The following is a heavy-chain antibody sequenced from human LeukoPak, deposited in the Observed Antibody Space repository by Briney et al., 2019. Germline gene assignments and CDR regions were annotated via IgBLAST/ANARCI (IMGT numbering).Heavy chain of an antibody. D-gene: IGHD5-18*01. J-gene: IGHJ4*02. CDR1: GGSISSGGYY. CDR2: IYYGGST. CDR3: ARAPDSYGFYYFDY. V-gene: IGHV4-31*03. Sequence: SETLSLTRTVSGGSISSGGYYWSWIRQHPGKGLEWIGYIYYGGSTYYNPSLKSRVTISVDTSKNQFSLKLSSVTAADTAVYYCARAPDSYGFYYFDYWGQGTLVTVSS.